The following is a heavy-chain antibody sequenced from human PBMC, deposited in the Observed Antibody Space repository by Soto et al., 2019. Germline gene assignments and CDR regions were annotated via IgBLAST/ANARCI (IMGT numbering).Heavy chain of an antibody. CDR1: GGSISSYY. CDR2: IYYSGST. J-gene: IGHJ6*02. D-gene: IGHD3-10*01. V-gene: IGHV4-59*01. CDR3: ARGLGRDYYYYYYGMDV. Sequence: PSETLSLTCTSSGGSISSYYWSWIRQPPGKGLEWIGYIYYSGSTNYNPSLKSRVTISVDTSKNQFSLKLSSVTAADTAVYYCARGLGRDYYYYYYGMDVWGQGTTVTVSS.